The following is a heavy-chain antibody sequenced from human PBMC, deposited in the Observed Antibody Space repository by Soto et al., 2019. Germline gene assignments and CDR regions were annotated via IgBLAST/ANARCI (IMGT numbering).Heavy chain of an antibody. CDR2: INHSGST. Sequence: SETLSLTCAVYGGSFSGYYWSWIRQPPGKGLEWIGEINHSGSTNYNPSLKSRVTISVDTSKNQFSLKLSSVTAADTAVYYCARVGQLGYMDVWGKGTTVTVSS. D-gene: IGHD6-6*01. J-gene: IGHJ6*03. CDR1: GGSFSGYY. V-gene: IGHV4-34*01. CDR3: ARVGQLGYMDV.